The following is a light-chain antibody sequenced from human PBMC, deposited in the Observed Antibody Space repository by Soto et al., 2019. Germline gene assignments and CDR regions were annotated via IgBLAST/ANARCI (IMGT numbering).Light chain of an antibody. V-gene: IGKV3-11*01. CDR2: DAS. CDR3: QQRSNWPLT. CDR1: QSVSRY. J-gene: IGKJ1*01. Sequence: EIVLTQSPATLSSSPGERATLSCRASQSVSRYFAWYQQKPGQAPRLLIYDASNRATGVPARFSGSGSGTDFTLTISSLEPEDFAVYYRQQRSNWPLTFGQGIKVEIK.